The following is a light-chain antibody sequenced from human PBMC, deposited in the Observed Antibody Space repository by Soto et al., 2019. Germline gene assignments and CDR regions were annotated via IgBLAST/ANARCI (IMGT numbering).Light chain of an antibody. Sequence: DIVMTQSPESLAVSLGERATINCKSSQRVLSNSIAWYQQKPGQPPKLLIYWASTRESEVPDRFSGSGSGTDFTLTISSLQAEDVAVYYCQQYFNTPQTFGQGTKLEIK. J-gene: IGKJ2*01. CDR2: WAS. CDR1: QRVLSNSI. V-gene: IGKV4-1*01. CDR3: QQYFNTPQT.